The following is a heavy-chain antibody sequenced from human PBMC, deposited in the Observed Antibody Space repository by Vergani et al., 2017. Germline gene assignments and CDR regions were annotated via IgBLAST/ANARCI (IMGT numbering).Heavy chain of an antibody. CDR1: GGSISSSNW. Sequence: QVQLQESGPGLVKPPGTLSLTCAVSGGSISSSNWWSWVRQPPGKGLQWIGEIYHSGSTNYNPSLKSRVTISVDTSKNQFSLKLSSVTAADTAVYYCVREQQLAYYFDDWGQGTLVTVSS. V-gene: IGHV4-4*03. CDR3: VREQQLAYYFDD. D-gene: IGHD6-13*01. CDR2: IYHSGST. J-gene: IGHJ4*02.